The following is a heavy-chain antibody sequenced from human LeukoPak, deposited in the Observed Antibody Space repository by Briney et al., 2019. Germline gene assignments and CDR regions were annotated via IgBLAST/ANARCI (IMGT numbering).Heavy chain of an antibody. V-gene: IGHV3-13*01. CDR3: ARAPSRGERLQAFDV. CDR2: IGTAGDT. J-gene: IGHJ3*01. CDR1: EFSISIYD. D-gene: IGHD1-26*01. Sequence: GGSLRLSCTASEFSISIYDLHWVRQVPGKGLEYVSTIGTAGDTYYAGSVRDRFFISRDAAKNSWYLQMITLRADDTAVYYCARAPSRGERLQAFDVWGQGTMVTVST.